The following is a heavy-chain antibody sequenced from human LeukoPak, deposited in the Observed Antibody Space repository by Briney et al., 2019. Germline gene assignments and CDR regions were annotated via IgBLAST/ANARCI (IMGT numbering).Heavy chain of an antibody. V-gene: IGHV3-9*01. CDR3: ARDLPYDYVWGSYRQYGMDV. CDR2: ISWNSGSI. D-gene: IGHD3-16*02. Sequence: GGSLRLSCAASGFTFDDYAMHWVRQAPGKGLEWVSGISWNSGSIGYADSVKGRFTISRDNAKNSLYLQMNSLRAEDTALYYCARDLPYDYVWGSYRQYGMDVWGQGTTVTVSS. J-gene: IGHJ6*02. CDR1: GFTFDDYA.